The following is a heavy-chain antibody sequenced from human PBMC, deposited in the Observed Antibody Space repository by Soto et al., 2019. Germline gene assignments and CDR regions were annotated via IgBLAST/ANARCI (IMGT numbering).Heavy chain of an antibody. CDR2: INHSGST. CDR3: ARGPTRRYDFWSDQAPFDP. CDR1: GGSFSGYY. D-gene: IGHD3-3*01. V-gene: IGHV4-34*01. J-gene: IGHJ5*02. Sequence: QVQLQQWGAGLLKPSETLSLTCAVYGGSFSGYYWSWIRQPPGKGLEWIGEINHSGSTNYNPSLKSRVTISVDTSKNQFSLKLSSVTAADTAVYYCARGPTRRYDFWSDQAPFDPWGQGTLVTVSS.